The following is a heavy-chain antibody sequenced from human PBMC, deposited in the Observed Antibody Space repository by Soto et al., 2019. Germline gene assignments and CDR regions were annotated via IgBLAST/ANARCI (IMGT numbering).Heavy chain of an antibody. CDR1: GYRFTSYW. CDR2: IYPGDSDT. V-gene: IGHV5-51*01. J-gene: IGHJ6*02. Sequence: LGESLKISCKGSGYRFTSYWISWVRQMPGKGLEWMGIIYPGDSDTRYSPSFQGQVTISADKSISTAYLQWSSLKASDTAMYYCARLGNPNYYYYYGMDVWGQGTTVTVSS. D-gene: IGHD4-4*01. CDR3: ARLGNPNYYYYYGMDV.